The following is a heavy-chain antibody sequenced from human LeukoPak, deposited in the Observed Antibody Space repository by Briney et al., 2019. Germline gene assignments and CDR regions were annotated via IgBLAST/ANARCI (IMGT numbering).Heavy chain of an antibody. CDR3: TRGGDLSTVAGALDY. CDR1: GSTFRDYT. J-gene: IGHJ4*02. Sequence: PPGGSLRLSCTASGSTFRDYTMSWVRQAPGKWLEWVGFIRSNPYGGTTEYAGSVKGRFTISRDDSKSIAYLQMNSLKTEDTAVYYCTRGGDLSTVAGALDYWGQGTLVTVSS. CDR2: IRSNPYGGTT. V-gene: IGHV3-49*04. D-gene: IGHD6-19*01.